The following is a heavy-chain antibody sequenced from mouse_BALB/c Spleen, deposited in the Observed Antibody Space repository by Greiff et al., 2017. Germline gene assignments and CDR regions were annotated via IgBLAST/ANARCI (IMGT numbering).Heavy chain of an antibody. CDR2: ISSGGGNT. V-gene: IGHV5-9*03. Sequence: EVKLMESGGGLVKPGGSLKLSCAASGFTFSSFGMHWVRQAPEKGLEWVATISSGGGNTYYPDSVKGRFTISRDNAKNNLYLQMSSLRSEDTALYYCATSTMITGMDYWGQGTSVTVSS. J-gene: IGHJ4*01. CDR3: ATSTMITGMDY. CDR1: GFTFSSFG. D-gene: IGHD2-4*01.